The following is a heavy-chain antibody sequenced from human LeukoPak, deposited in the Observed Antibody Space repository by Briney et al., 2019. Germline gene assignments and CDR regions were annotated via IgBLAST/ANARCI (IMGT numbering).Heavy chain of an antibody. CDR3: ARGGTSSWLKTEYYFDY. CDR1: GYTFTNFG. V-gene: IGHV1-18*01. J-gene: IGHJ4*02. Sequence: GASVKVSCKASGYTFTNFGISWVRQAPGQGLEWMGWISAYNGNTNYAQRLQGRVTMTTDTSTSTAYMELRSLRSDDTAVYYCARGGTSSWLKTEYYFDYWGQGTLVTVSS. CDR2: ISAYNGNT. D-gene: IGHD6-13*01.